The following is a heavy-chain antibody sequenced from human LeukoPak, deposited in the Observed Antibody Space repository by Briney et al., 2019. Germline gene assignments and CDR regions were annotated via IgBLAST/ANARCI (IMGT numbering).Heavy chain of an antibody. CDR2: INLDGTET. D-gene: IGHD3-10*01. J-gene: IGHJ4*02. V-gene: IGHV3-7*01. CDR1: GFIFSTYW. Sequence: PGGSLRLSCAASGFIFSTYWMTWVRQAPGKGLERVANINLDGTETYYMDSVKGRFTISRDNAKNSLYLQMNSLRAEDTAVYYCTRDRGWQSLDYWGQGTLVTVSS. CDR3: TRDRGWQSLDY.